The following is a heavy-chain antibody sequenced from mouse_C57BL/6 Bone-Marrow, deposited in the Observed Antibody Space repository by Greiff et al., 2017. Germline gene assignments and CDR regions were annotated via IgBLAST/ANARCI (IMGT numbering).Heavy chain of an antibody. V-gene: IGHV14-3*01. CDR2: IDPANGNP. CDR3: ASQGPLYGPYWYFDV. CDR1: GFNIKNTY. Sequence: VQLQQSVAELVRPGASVKLSCTASGFNIKNTYMHWVNQRPEQGLEWIGRIDPANGNPKYAPKSPGKATLPAATSSNQPNLQLSSLTSEYTANYCSASQGPLYGPYWYFDVWGTGTTVTVSS. J-gene: IGHJ1*03. D-gene: IGHD1-2*01.